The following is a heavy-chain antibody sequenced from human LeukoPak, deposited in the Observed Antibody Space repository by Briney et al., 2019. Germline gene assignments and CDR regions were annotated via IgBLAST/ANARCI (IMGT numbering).Heavy chain of an antibody. CDR2: IKEDGSEK. V-gene: IGHV3-7*01. D-gene: IGHD2-8*02. J-gene: IGHJ4*02. CDR1: GFTFSSYW. Sequence: PGGSLRLSCAASGFTFSSYWMSWVRQAPGKGLEWVANIKEDGSEKYYVDSVMGRFTISRDNAKNSLYLQMNSLRVDDTAVYYCAKAAFAYWDYWGQGALVSVSS. CDR3: AKAAFAYWDY.